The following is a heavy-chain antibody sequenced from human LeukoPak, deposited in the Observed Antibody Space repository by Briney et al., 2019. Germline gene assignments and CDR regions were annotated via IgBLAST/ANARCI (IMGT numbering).Heavy chain of an antibody. V-gene: IGHV3-48*04. Sequence: GGSLRLSCAASGFTFSSYWMNWVRQAPGKGLEWVSYISSSSSTIYYADSVKGRFAISRDNAKNSLFLQMNSLRAEDTAVYYCARDLRGTLMVNKGDYWGQGTLVTVSS. CDR2: ISSSSSTI. CDR3: ARDLRGTLMVNKGDY. D-gene: IGHD2-8*01. CDR1: GFTFSSYW. J-gene: IGHJ4*02.